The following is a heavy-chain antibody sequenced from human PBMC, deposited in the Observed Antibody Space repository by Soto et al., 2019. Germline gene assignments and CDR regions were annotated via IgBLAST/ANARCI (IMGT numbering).Heavy chain of an antibody. Sequence: PGESLKISCKGSGYSFTSYWIGWVRQMPGKGLEWMGIIYPGDSATRYSPSFQGQVTISADKSISTVYLQWSSLKASDTAMYYCARLFGYGSSQNQVNYYYGMDVWGQGTTVTVSS. D-gene: IGHD6-13*01. V-gene: IGHV5-51*01. J-gene: IGHJ6*02. CDR2: IYPGDSAT. CDR1: GYSFTSYW. CDR3: ARLFGYGSSQNQVNYYYGMDV.